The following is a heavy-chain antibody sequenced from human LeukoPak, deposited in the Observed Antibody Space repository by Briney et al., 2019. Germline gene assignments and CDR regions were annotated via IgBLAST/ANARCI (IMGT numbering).Heavy chain of an antibody. J-gene: IGHJ4*02. CDR2: ISYDGGKK. Sequence: PGGSLRLSCAASGLRFSNYGMHWVRQAPGKGLEWVAVISYDGGKKHYTDSVKGRFTISRDNSKNTLYLQMNSLRAEDTAVYYCARDLLEWYFDYWGQGTLVTVSS. CDR1: GLRFSNYG. D-gene: IGHD3-3*01. V-gene: IGHV3-30*03. CDR3: ARDLLEWYFDY.